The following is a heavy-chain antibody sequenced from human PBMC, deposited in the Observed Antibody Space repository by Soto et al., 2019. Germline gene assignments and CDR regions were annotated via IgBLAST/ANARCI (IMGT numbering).Heavy chain of an antibody. J-gene: IGHJ4*02. CDR3: AKHYESFYEFFDY. V-gene: IGHV3-23*01. Sequence: GGSLRLSCAASAFTFSDYAMSWVRQAPGRGLEWVSAISGSGGSTYSADSVKGRFTISRDISKNTLYLQMNSLRVEDTALYSCAKHYESFYEFFDYWGQGTLVTVSS. CDR2: ISGSGGST. D-gene: IGHD3-16*01. CDR1: AFTFSDYA.